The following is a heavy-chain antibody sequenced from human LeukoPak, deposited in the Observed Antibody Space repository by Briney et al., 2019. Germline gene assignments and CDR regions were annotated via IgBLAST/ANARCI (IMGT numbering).Heavy chain of an antibody. J-gene: IGHJ5*02. CDR1: GGSISSSSYY. CDR3: ARTLFFRAAGNWFDP. D-gene: IGHD6-13*01. CDR2: INHSGST. V-gene: IGHV4-39*07. Sequence: SETLSLTCTVSGGSISSSSYYCGWIRQPPGKGLEWIGEINHSGSTNYNPSLKSRVTISVDTSKNQFSLKLSSVTAADTAVYYCARTLFFRAAGNWFDPWGQGTLVTVSS.